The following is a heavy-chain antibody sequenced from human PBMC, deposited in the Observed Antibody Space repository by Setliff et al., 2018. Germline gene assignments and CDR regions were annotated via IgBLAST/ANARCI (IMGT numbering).Heavy chain of an antibody. J-gene: IGHJ4*02. CDR3: ARGQTLRHFDWPTAFDY. V-gene: IGHV1-18*04. CDR1: GYTFAESI. Sequence: GASVKVSCKASGYTFAESIVSWVRQAPGQGLEWVGWIGVYTGHTSFAQKFEDRVSMSTDKSTNMAYMELRGLRSDDTAVYYCARGQTLRHFDWPTAFDYWGLGTLVTVS. D-gene: IGHD3-9*01. CDR2: IGVYTGHT.